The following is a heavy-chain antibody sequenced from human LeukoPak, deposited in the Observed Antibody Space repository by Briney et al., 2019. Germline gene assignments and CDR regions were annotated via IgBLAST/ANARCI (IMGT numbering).Heavy chain of an antibody. Sequence: SETLSLTCTVSGGSISSYYWSWIRQPPGKGLEWIGEINHSGSTNYNPSLKSRVTISVDTSKNQFSLKLSSVTAADMAVYYCARGRSSWYEGYFQHWGQGTLVTVSS. V-gene: IGHV4-34*01. CDR3: ARGRSSWYEGYFQH. CDR2: INHSGST. J-gene: IGHJ1*01. CDR1: GGSISSYY. D-gene: IGHD6-13*01.